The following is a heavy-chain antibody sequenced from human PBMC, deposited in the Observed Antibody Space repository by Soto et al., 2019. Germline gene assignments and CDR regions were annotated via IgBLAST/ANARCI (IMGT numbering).Heavy chain of an antibody. J-gene: IGHJ4*02. CDR2: ISAYNGNT. CDR3: ARGFLVAYYHFWWFDY. V-gene: IGHV1-18*01. Sequence: ASVKVSCKASGYTFTSYGISWVRQAPGQGLEWMGWISAYNGNTNYAQKLQGRVTMTTDTSTRTAYMEMRSLRSEDKEVYYCARGFLVAYYHFWWFDYWCQAILVTVS. D-gene: IGHD3-3*01. CDR1: GYTFTSYG.